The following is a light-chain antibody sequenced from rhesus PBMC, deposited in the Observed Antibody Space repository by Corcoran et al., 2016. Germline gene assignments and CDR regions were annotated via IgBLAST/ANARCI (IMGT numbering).Light chain of an antibody. Sequence: QSAPTQPPSVSGSPGQSVTISCTGTSSDVGGYNYVSWYQQHPGKAPKLMIYEVSKRPSGVSDRFSGSKSGNTASLTISGLQAEDEADYYCCSYTTSSTFIFGAGTRPTVL. CDR2: EVS. V-gene: IGLV2S7*01. J-gene: IGLJ1*01. CDR3: CSYTTSSTFI. CDR1: SSDVGGYNY.